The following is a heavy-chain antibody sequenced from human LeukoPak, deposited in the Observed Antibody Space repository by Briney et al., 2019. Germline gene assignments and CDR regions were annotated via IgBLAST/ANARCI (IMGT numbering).Heavy chain of an antibody. V-gene: IGHV1-46*01. J-gene: IGHJ4*02. Sequence: ASVKVSCKASGYTFTSYYMHWVRQAPGQGLEWMGIINPSGGSTSYAQKFQGRVTMTRDTSTSTVYMELSSLRSGDTAVYYCARGARIDKYYDFWSGYYRPIFDYWGQGTLVTVSS. CDR2: INPSGGST. D-gene: IGHD3-3*01. CDR1: GYTFTSYY. CDR3: ARGARIDKYYDFWSGYYRPIFDY.